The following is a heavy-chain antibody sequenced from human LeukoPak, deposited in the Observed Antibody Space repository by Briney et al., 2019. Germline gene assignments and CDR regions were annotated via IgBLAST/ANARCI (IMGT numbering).Heavy chain of an antibody. CDR1: GGSISSGGYS. V-gene: IGHV4-30-2*01. CDR2: IYHSGST. J-gene: IGHJ5*02. CDR3: ARGGGGITMVRGRYLELIPNWFDP. Sequence: PSETLSLTCAVSGGSISSGGYSWSWIRQPPGKGLEWIGYIYHSGSTYYNPSLKSRVTISVDRSKNQFSLKLSSVTAADTAVYYWARGGGGITMVRGRYLELIPNWFDPWGQGTLVTVSS. D-gene: IGHD3-10*01.